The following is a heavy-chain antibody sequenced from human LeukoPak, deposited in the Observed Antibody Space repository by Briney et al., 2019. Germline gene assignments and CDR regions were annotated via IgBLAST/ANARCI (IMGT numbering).Heavy chain of an antibody. V-gene: IGHV3-30-3*01. Sequence: GKSLRLSCAASGFTFSAYILHWVRQAPGKGLAWVAAISSDGGTINYADSVKGRFTISRDNSKNTLYLQMNSLRAEDTAVYYCAILAVAGRTFDYWGQGTLVTVSS. CDR1: GFTFSAYI. CDR3: AILAVAGRTFDY. J-gene: IGHJ4*02. CDR2: ISSDGGTI. D-gene: IGHD6-19*01.